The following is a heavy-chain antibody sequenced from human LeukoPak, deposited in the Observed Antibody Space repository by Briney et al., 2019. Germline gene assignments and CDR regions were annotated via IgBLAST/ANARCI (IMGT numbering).Heavy chain of an antibody. CDR2: ISGSGGNT. J-gene: IGHJ4*02. CDR3: AKSGITAAAPPRGDY. D-gene: IGHD6-13*01. V-gene: IGHV3-23*01. Sequence: GGSLRPSCAASGFTFSNYAMNWVRQAPGKGLEWVAAISGSGGNTNHADSVKGRFTISRDNPKNTLYLQMNSLRAEDTAVYYCAKSGITAAAPPRGDYWGQGTLVTVSS. CDR1: GFTFSNYA.